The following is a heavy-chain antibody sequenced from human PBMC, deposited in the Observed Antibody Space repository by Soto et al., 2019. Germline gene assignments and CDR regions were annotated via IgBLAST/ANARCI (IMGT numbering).Heavy chain of an antibody. Sequence: SVKVSCKASGGTFSSYAISWVRQAPGQGLEWMGGIIPIFGTANYAQKFQGRVTITADESTSTAYMGLSSLRSEDTAVYYCARDPSDYGDYASYNWFDPWGQGTLVTVSS. CDR3: ARDPSDYGDYASYNWFDP. CDR1: GGTFSSYA. J-gene: IGHJ5*02. V-gene: IGHV1-69*13. D-gene: IGHD4-17*01. CDR2: IIPIFGTA.